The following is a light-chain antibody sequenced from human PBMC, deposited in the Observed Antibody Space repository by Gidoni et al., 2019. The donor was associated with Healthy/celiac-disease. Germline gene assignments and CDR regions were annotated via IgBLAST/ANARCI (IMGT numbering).Light chain of an antibody. CDR1: QSISSY. V-gene: IGKV1-39*01. CDR2: AAS. CDR3: QQSYSTLT. J-gene: IGKJ4*01. Sequence: GDRVTITCRASQSISSYLNWYQQKPGKAPKLLIYAASSLQSGVPSRFSGSGSGTDSTLTISSLQPEDFATYYCQQSYSTLTFGGGTKVEIK.